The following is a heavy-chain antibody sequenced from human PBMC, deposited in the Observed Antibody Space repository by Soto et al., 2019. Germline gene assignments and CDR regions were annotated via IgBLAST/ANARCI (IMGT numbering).Heavy chain of an antibody. CDR2: ISGSGDRT. J-gene: IGHJ6*02. Sequence: GGSLRFSCAASGFTFSSYAITWVRQAPGKGLEWVSVISGSGDRTYYADSVKGRFTISRDNSKNTLYLQMNSLRAEDTAVYYCASGRGRYFYYGMDVWGQGTTVTVSS. CDR3: ASGRGRYFYYGMDV. CDR1: GFTFSSYA. D-gene: IGHD1-26*01. V-gene: IGHV3-23*01.